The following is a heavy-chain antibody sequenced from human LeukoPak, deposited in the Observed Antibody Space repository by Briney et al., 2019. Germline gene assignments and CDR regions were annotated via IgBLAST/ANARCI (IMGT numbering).Heavy chain of an antibody. CDR3: AKGDFWSGYYTPPPYYYGMDV. Sequence: GGSLRLSCAASGFTFSSYSMNWVRQAPGKGLEWVSSISSSSSYIYYADSVKGRFTISRDNAKSSLYLQMNSLRAEDTAVYYCAKGDFWSGYYTPPPYYYGMDVWGQGTTVTVSS. V-gene: IGHV3-21*04. CDR1: GFTFSSYS. CDR2: ISSSSSYI. D-gene: IGHD3-3*01. J-gene: IGHJ6*02.